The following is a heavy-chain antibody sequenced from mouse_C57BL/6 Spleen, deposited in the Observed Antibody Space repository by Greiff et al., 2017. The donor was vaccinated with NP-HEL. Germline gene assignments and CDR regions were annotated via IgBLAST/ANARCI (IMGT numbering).Heavy chain of an antibody. CDR1: GYTFTDHT. CDR3: ARRRTYYYYAMDY. V-gene: IGHV1-78*01. D-gene: IGHD5-1*01. Sequence: QVTLKVSDAELVKPGASVKISCKVSGYTFTDHTIHWMKQRPEQGLEWIGYIYPRDGSTKYNEKFKGKATLTADKSSSTAYMQLNSLTSEYSAVYFCARRRTYYYYAMDYWGQGTSVTVSS. J-gene: IGHJ4*01. CDR2: IYPRDGST.